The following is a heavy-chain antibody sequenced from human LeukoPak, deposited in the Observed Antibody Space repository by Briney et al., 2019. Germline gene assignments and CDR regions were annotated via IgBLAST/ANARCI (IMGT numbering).Heavy chain of an antibody. V-gene: IGHV3-23*01. CDR3: AKVPNYYGSGSYAFDI. Sequence: GGTLRLSCAASGFTFSNYGMSWVRQAPGKGLEWVSTISGSGGSTYYADSVKGRFTISRDNSKNTLYLQMNSLRAEDTAVYYCAKVPNYYGSGSYAFDIWGQGTMVTVSS. J-gene: IGHJ3*02. D-gene: IGHD3-10*01. CDR1: GFTFSNYG. CDR2: ISGSGGST.